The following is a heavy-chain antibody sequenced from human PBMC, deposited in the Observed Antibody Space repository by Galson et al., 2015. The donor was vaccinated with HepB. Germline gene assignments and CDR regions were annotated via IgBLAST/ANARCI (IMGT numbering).Heavy chain of an antibody. V-gene: IGHV4-39*01. J-gene: IGHJ4*02. CDR1: GGSISSSSYY. Sequence: QTLSLTCIVSGGSISSSSYYWGWIRRPPGKGLEWIGTINYNGRTYYNPSLKSRVTISVDTSKNQFSLKLSSVTAADTAMYYCARLNRWLQGAFDYWGQGTLVTVSS. D-gene: IGHD5-24*01. CDR3: ARLNRWLQGAFDY. CDR2: INYNGRT.